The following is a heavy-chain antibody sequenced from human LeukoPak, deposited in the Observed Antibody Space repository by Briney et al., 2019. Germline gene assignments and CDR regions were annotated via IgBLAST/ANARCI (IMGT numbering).Heavy chain of an antibody. CDR2: LYSGGNT. CDR1: GFTVSNNY. CDR3: ATEFGVGVF. V-gene: IGHV3-53*01. J-gene: IGHJ4*02. D-gene: IGHD3-3*01. Sequence: GGSLRLSCAASGFTVSNNYMSWVRQAPGKGLEWVSVLYSGGNTYYTDSVKGRFAISRNYSRNTVYLQMNSLRAEDTAVYYCATEFGVGVFWGQGTLVTVSS.